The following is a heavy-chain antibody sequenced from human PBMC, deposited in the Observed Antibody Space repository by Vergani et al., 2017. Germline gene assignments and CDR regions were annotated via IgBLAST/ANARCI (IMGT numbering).Heavy chain of an antibody. J-gene: IGHJ4*02. D-gene: IGHD3-10*01. Sequence: EVQLVESGGGLVQPGGSLRLSCAASGFTFSSYWMSWVRQAPGKGLEWVANIKQDGSEKYYVDSVKGRFTISRDNAKNSLYLQMNSLRAEDTAVYYCARDRGGYYGSGSPYYLDYWGQGTLVTVSS. CDR2: IKQDGSEK. CDR3: ARDRGGYYGSGSPYYLDY. V-gene: IGHV3-7*01. CDR1: GFTFSSYW.